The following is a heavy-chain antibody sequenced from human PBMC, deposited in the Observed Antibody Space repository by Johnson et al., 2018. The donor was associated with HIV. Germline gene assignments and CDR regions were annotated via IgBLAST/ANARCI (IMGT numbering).Heavy chain of an antibody. CDR1: GFTFSSYG. CDR2: IWYDGSNK. D-gene: IGHD6-6*01. V-gene: IGHV3-33*06. Sequence: QVQLVESGGGVVQPGRSLRLSCAASGFTFSSYGMHWVRQAPGKGLEWVAVIWYDGSNKYYADSVKVRFTISRDNSKNTLYLQMNSLGAEDTAVYYCAKDLSIAARPAAFDIWGQGTMVTVSS. J-gene: IGHJ3*02. CDR3: AKDLSIAARPAAFDI.